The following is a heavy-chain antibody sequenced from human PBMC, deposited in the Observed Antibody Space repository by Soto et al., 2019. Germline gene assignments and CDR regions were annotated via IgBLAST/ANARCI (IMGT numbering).Heavy chain of an antibody. CDR3: ARFPCESYRASIYSYFHL. D-gene: IGHD2-15*01. J-gene: IGHJ2*01. CDR2: ISAYDGHT. V-gene: IGHV1-18*04. CDR1: GYTFSNYG. Sequence: QVQLVQSGAEVKKPGASVKVSCKASGYTFSNYGISWVRQAPGQGLEWMGWISAYDGHTDFAQRLQGRVTMTTDTSTSTAYMELRILRSSDTAVYYCARFPCESYRASIYSYFHLWARGTLVTVSS.